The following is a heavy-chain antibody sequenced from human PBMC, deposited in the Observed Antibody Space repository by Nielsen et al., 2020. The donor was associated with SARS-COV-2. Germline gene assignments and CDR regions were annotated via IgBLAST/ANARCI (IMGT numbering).Heavy chain of an antibody. V-gene: IGHV3-21*01. Sequence: GGSLRLSCAASGFTFSSYGMHWVRQAPGKGLEWVSSISSSSSYIYYADSVKGRFTISRDNAKNSLYLQMNSLRAEDTAVYYCARGRYSGYDWYYYYYMDVWGKGTTVTVSS. J-gene: IGHJ6*03. CDR2: ISSSSSYI. CDR1: GFTFSSYG. CDR3: ARGRYSGYDWYYYYYMDV. D-gene: IGHD5-12*01.